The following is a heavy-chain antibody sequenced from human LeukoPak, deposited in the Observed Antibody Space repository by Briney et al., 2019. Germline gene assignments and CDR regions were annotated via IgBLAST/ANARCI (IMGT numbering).Heavy chain of an antibody. CDR2: ISTSSSYI. J-gene: IGHJ5*02. CDR1: GFTFNRYN. V-gene: IGHV3-21*01. CDR3: ARGADGVSSNSRGWFDP. D-gene: IGHD2-15*01. Sequence: GGSLRLSCAASGFTFNRYNMNWVRRAPGKGLEWVASISTSSSYIYYADSVRGRFTIARDNAKKSLYLQMNSLRAEDTAVYSCARGADGVSSNSRGWFDPWGQGTLVTVSS.